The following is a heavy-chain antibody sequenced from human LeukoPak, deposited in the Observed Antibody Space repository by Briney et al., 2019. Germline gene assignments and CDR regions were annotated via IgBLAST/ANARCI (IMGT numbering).Heavy chain of an antibody. V-gene: IGHV1-2*02. Sequence: ASVKVSCKASGYTFTGYYMHWVRQAPGQGLEWMGWINPNSGGTNYAQKFQGRVTMTRNTSISTAYMELSSLRSEDTAVYYCARADDYGEVKADYWGQGTLVTVSS. CDR1: GYTFTGYY. CDR3: ARADDYGEVKADY. D-gene: IGHD4-17*01. J-gene: IGHJ4*02. CDR2: INPNSGGT.